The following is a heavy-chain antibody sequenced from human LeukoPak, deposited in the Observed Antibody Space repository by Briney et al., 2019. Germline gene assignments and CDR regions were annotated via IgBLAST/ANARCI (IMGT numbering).Heavy chain of an antibody. Sequence: YRSKWYNDYAVSVKSRITINPDTSKNQFSLQLNSVTPEDTAVYYCARGDTAMVSWFAFDIWGQGTMVTVSS. CDR3: ARGDTAMVSWFAFDI. J-gene: IGHJ3*02. V-gene: IGHV6-1*01. D-gene: IGHD5-18*01. CDR2: YRSKWYN.